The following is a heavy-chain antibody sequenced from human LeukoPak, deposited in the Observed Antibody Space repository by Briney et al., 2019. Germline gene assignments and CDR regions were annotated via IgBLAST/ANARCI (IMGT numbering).Heavy chain of an antibody. CDR3: ARSRGRSYGN. J-gene: IGHJ4*02. Sequence: PSETLSLTCTFTVGSISSSYFYGGRIRQPPGKGLEWIGTISYSGTTYYNPSLKSRVTISVDTSKNQFSLRLSSVTAADTAVYYCARSRGRSYGNWGQGTLVTVSS. CDR2: ISYSGTT. D-gene: IGHD5-18*01. V-gene: IGHV4-39*01. CDR1: VGSISSSYFY.